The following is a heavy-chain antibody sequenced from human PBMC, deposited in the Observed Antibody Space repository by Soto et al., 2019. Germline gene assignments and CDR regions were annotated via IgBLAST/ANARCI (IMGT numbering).Heavy chain of an antibody. V-gene: IGHV1-2*02. Sequence: QVHLVQAGAEVKKPGASGKVSCKASRDTFTGYYIHLVRQAPGQGLEWMGWINPNSGGPNYAQKFQGRVTMTRDTSISTVYMELSRLRSDDTAVYYCARARIPDAFDIWGQGTMVTVSS. CDR3: ARARIPDAFDI. J-gene: IGHJ3*02. CDR1: RDTFTGYY. CDR2: INPNSGGP.